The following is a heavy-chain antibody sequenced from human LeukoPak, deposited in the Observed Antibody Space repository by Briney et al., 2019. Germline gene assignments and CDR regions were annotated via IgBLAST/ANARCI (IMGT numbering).Heavy chain of an antibody. J-gene: IGHJ5*02. V-gene: IGHV4-31*03. CDR1: GGPISSGGYY. CDR3: ARGTTMVRGVITPNWFDP. Sequence: PSQTLSLTCTVSGGPISSGGYYWSWIRQHPGKGLEWIGYIYYSGSTYYNPSLKSRVTISVDTSKNQFSLKLSSVTAADTAVYYCARGTTMVRGVITPNWFDPWGQGTLVTVSS. D-gene: IGHD3-10*01. CDR2: IYYSGST.